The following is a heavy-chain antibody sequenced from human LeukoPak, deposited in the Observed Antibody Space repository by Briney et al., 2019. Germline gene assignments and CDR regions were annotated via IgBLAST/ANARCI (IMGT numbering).Heavy chain of an antibody. D-gene: IGHD3-22*01. CDR1: GFTVSSSY. CDR2: IYSGGGT. J-gene: IGHJ4*02. V-gene: IGHV3-66*01. Sequence: GGSLRLSCAASGFTVSSSYMNWVRQAPGKGLELVSLIYSGGGTYYADSVKGRFTISRDNSKNTLYLQMNSLRAEDTAVYYCARNYYDSSAYYYFDYWGQGTLATVSS. CDR3: ARNYYDSSAYYYFDY.